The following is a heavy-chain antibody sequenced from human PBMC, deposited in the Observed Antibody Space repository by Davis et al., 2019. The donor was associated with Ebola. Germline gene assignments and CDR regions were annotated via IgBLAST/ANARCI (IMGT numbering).Heavy chain of an antibody. J-gene: IGHJ6*02. D-gene: IGHD2-2*01. Sequence: GSLRLSCTVSGGSISSSSYYWGWIRQPPGKGLEWIGSIYYSGSTYYNPSLKSRVTISVDTSKNQFSLKLSSVTAADTAVYYCARIPGYCFSASCLNYYYFGMDVWGQGTTVTVSS. CDR1: GGSISSSSYY. CDR2: IYYSGST. V-gene: IGHV4-39*01. CDR3: ARIPGYCFSASCLNYYYFGMDV.